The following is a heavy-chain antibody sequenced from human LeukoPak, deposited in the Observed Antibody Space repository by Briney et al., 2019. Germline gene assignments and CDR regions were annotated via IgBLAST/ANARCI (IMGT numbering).Heavy chain of an antibody. CDR1: GFTFSRSW. Sequence: GGSLRLSCTASGFTFSRSWMNWSRQAPGKGLEWVANINPDGDGMRFVDSVKGRFTMSRDNAQSSLHLQMNSLRVEDTAFYYCAAWTDRGYSYWGQGVLVTVSS. D-gene: IGHD5-12*01. CDR2: INPDGDGM. J-gene: IGHJ4*02. V-gene: IGHV3-7*01. CDR3: AAWTDRGYSY.